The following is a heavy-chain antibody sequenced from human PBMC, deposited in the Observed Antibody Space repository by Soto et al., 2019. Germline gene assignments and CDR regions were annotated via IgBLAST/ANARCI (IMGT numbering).Heavy chain of an antibody. Sequence: ASVKVSCKASGGTFSSYAISWVRQAPGQGLEWMGGIIPIFGTANYAQKFQGRVTITADKSTSTAYMELSSLRSEDTAVYYCARGLDSSPSYYGMDVWGQGXTVTVYS. D-gene: IGHD6-13*01. CDR3: ARGLDSSPSYYGMDV. CDR1: GGTFSSYA. V-gene: IGHV1-69*06. J-gene: IGHJ6*02. CDR2: IIPIFGTA.